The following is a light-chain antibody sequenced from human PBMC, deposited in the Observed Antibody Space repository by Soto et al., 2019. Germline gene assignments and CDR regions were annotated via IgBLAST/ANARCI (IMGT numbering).Light chain of an antibody. CDR1: QSVGSRW. Sequence: EIVLTQSPGTVSLSPGERATLSCRASQSVGSRWLAWYQQKPGQPPRVRIYGGSNRATGIPDRFSGSGSGTDFTLTVSSVEPEDFAVYYCQQYYSSRTFGQGTKVEMK. CDR2: GGS. V-gene: IGKV3-20*01. J-gene: IGKJ1*01. CDR3: QQYYSSRT.